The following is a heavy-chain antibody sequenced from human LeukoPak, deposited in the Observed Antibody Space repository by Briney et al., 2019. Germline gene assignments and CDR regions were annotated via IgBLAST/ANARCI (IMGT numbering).Heavy chain of an antibody. D-gene: IGHD3-9*01. CDR3: ARAGLVRYFDSRAFDI. J-gene: IGHJ3*02. V-gene: IGHV1-2*02. CDR2: INPNSGGT. Sequence: ASVKVSCKASGYTFTGYHMHWVRQAPGQGLKWMGWINPNSGGTNYAQKFQGRVTMTRDTSISTAYMELSRLRSDDTAVYYCARAGLVRYFDSRAFDIWGQGTMVTVSS. CDR1: GYTFTGYH.